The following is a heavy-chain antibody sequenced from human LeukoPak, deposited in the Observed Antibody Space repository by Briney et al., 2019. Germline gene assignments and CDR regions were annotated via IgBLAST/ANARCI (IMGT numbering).Heavy chain of an antibody. CDR1: GGTFSSYA. J-gene: IGHJ4*02. Sequence: GASVKVSCKASGGTFSSYAISWVRQAPGQGLEWMGIINPSGGSTSYAQKFQGRVTMTRDTSTSTVYMELSSLRSEDTAVYYCAREVYYDSSGYSTYFDYWGQGTLVTVSS. CDR2: INPSGGST. D-gene: IGHD3-22*01. V-gene: IGHV1-46*01. CDR3: AREVYYDSSGYSTYFDY.